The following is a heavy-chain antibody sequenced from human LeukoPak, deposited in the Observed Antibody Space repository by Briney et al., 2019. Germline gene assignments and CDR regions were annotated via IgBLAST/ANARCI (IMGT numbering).Heavy chain of an antibody. D-gene: IGHD5-18*01. CDR1: GYTFTRYT. CDR3: ARDVNAAMEY. CDR2: INTNTGNP. Sequence: ASVKVSCKASGYTFTRYTMSWVRQAPGQGLEWMGWINTNTGNPTYAQGFTGRFVFSLDTSVSTSYLQISSLKAEDTAVYYCARDVNAAMEYWGQGTLVTVSS. J-gene: IGHJ4*02. V-gene: IGHV7-4-1*02.